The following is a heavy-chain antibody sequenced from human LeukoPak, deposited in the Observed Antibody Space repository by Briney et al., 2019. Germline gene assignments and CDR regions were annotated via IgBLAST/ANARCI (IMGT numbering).Heavy chain of an antibody. D-gene: IGHD3-22*01. CDR3: ARWWDDGSGYSYYYGMDV. CDR2: INPGDGTT. Sequence: ASVKVSCMASGYTFTNYYMHWVRQAPGQGLEWMGVINPGDGTTSYAQKFQGRVTMTRDTSTSTVYMELSSLRSDDTAVYYCARWWDDGSGYSYYYGMDVWGQGTTVTVS. V-gene: IGHV1-46*01. CDR1: GYTFTNYY. J-gene: IGHJ6*02.